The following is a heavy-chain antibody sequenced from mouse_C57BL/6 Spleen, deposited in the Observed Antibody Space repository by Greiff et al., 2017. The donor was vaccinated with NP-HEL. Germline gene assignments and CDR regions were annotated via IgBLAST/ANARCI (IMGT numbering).Heavy chain of an antibody. CDR3: ARWTGDY. CDR1: GYTFTDYY. CDR2: INPNNGGT. J-gene: IGHJ2*01. V-gene: IGHV1-26*01. Sequence: EVQLQQSGPELVKPGASVKISCKASGYTFTDYYMNWVKQSHGKSLEWIGDINPNNGGTSYNQKFKGKATLTVDKSSSTAYMELRSLTSEDSAVYYCARWTGDYWGKGTTLTVSS.